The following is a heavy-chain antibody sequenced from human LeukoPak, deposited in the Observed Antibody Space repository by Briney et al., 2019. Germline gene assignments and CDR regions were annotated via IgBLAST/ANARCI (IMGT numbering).Heavy chain of an antibody. CDR2: IIPIFGTA. CDR3: ARDHLTMIVVGTPNAFDI. CDR1: GGTFSSYA. J-gene: IGHJ3*02. V-gene: IGHV1-69*06. D-gene: IGHD3-22*01. Sequence: GASVKVSCKASGGTFSSYAISWVRQAPGQGLEWMGGIIPIFGTANYAQTFHGRVTTTADKSTSTAYMELSSLRSEDTGVYYCARDHLTMIVVGTPNAFDIWGQGTMVTVSS.